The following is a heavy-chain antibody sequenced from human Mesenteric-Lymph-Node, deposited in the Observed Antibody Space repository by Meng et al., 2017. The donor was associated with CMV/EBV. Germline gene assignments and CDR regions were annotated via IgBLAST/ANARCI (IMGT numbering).Heavy chain of an antibody. J-gene: IGHJ6*02. CDR1: GFTFSSYA. D-gene: IGHD1-1*01. V-gene: IGHV3-23*01. Sequence: GESLKTPCAAPGFTFSSYAMSWVRQAPGKGLEWVSAISGSGGSTYYADPVKGRFTISRDNSKNTLYLRMNSLRAEDTAMYYCAGGSDHYNWNDYPYYYYGMDVWGQGTTVTVSS. CDR3: AGGSDHYNWNDYPYYYYGMDV. CDR2: ISGSGGST.